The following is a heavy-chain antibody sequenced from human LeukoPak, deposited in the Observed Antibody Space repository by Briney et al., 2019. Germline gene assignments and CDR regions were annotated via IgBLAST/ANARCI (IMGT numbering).Heavy chain of an antibody. CDR1: XYTXTSYG. Sequence: ASXXVXCXAXXYTXTSYGISWVRQAPGQGLEWMGWISAYNGNTNYAQKLQGRVTMTTDTSTSTAYMELRSLRSDDTAVYYCARDSPLGFDPWGQGTLVTVSS. CDR3: ARDSPLGFDP. J-gene: IGHJ5*02. V-gene: IGHV1-18*01. CDR2: ISAYNGNT.